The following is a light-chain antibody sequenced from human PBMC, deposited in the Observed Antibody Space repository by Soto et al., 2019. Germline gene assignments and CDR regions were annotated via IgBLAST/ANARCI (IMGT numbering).Light chain of an antibody. CDR2: GVS. CDR3: SSYISSSNYV. J-gene: IGLJ1*01. CDR1: SNDIGRYNY. V-gene: IGLV2-14*03. Sequence: QCVLTQPSSGSGSPGQSLTISFTGNSNDIGRYNYVSWYQHYPGKATKFMIYGVSNRPSGVSNRFSGSKSGNTASLNISGIQDEYEADYYCSSYISSSNYVFGTGTKVKVL.